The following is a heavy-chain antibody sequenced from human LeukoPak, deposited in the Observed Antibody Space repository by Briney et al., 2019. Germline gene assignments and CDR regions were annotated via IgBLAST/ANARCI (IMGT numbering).Heavy chain of an antibody. Sequence: PSETLSLTCAVSGGSISSSNWWSWVRQPPGKGLEWIGEIYHSGSTNYNPSLKSRVTISVDKSKNQFSLKLSSVTAADTAVYYCARGTHSGSSPPDCWGQGTLVTVSS. CDR3: ARGTHSGSSPPDC. D-gene: IGHD1-26*01. V-gene: IGHV4-4*02. J-gene: IGHJ4*02. CDR2: IYHSGST. CDR1: GGSISSSNW.